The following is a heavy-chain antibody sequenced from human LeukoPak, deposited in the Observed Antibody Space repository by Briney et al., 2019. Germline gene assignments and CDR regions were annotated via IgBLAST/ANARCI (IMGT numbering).Heavy chain of an antibody. Sequence: PSETLSLTCAVYGGSFSGYYWSWIRQPPGKGLEWIGEINHSGSTNYNPSLKSRVTISVDTSKNQFSLKLSSVTAADTAVYYCARDLSRAVAGPYYFDYWGQGTLVTVSS. D-gene: IGHD6-19*01. J-gene: IGHJ4*02. CDR1: GGSFSGYY. CDR3: ARDLSRAVAGPYYFDY. CDR2: INHSGST. V-gene: IGHV4-34*01.